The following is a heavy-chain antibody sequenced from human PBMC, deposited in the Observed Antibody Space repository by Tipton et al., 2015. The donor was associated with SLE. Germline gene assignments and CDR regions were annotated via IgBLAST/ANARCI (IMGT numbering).Heavy chain of an antibody. Sequence: TLSLTCIVSGGSISESTYSWDWIRQAPGKGLEWIGNFYHRGTTYYNPSLKSRVTISADTSKNHLSLKLTSVTAADTAVYFCARSSSVRTLLWPTFAYWGQGTLVTVSS. CDR1: GGSISESTYS. CDR3: ARSSSVRTLLWPTFAY. D-gene: IGHD2/OR15-2a*01. J-gene: IGHJ4*02. V-gene: IGHV4-39*02. CDR2: FYHRGTT.